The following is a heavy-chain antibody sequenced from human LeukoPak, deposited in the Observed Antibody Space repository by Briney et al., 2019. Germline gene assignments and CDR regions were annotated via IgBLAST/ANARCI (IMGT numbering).Heavy chain of an antibody. D-gene: IGHD4-11*01. Sequence: SETLSLTCTVSGGSISSGSYYWSWIRQPAGKGLEWIGRIYTSGSTNYNPSLKSRVTISVDTSKNQFSLKLSSVIAADTAVYYCARDLGYSGFDYWGQGTLVTVSS. CDR1: GGSISSGSYY. CDR2: IYTSGST. V-gene: IGHV4-61*02. CDR3: ARDLGYSGFDY. J-gene: IGHJ4*02.